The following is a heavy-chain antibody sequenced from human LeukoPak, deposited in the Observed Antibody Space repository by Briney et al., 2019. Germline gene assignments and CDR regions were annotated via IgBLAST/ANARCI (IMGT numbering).Heavy chain of an antibody. D-gene: IGHD3-10*01. Sequence: SETLSLTCAVYGGSFSGYYWSWIRQPPEKGLEWIGEINHSGSTNYNPSLKSRVTISVDTSKNQFSLKLSSVTAADTAVYYCARGFDWGEMAPFDPWGQGTLVTVSS. CDR1: GGSFSGYY. V-gene: IGHV4-34*01. CDR2: INHSGST. J-gene: IGHJ5*02. CDR3: ARGFDWGEMAPFDP.